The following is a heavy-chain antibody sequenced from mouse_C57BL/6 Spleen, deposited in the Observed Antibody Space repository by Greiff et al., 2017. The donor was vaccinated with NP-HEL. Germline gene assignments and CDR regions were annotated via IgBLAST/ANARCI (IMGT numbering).Heavy chain of an antibody. J-gene: IGHJ2*01. Sequence: DVQLVESEGGLVQPGSSMKLSCTASGFTFSDYYMAWVRQVPEKGLEWVANINYDGSSTYYLDSLKSRFIISRDNAKNILYLQMSSLKSEDTATYYCAREYYGKGYFDYWGQGTTLTVSS. D-gene: IGHD2-1*01. CDR1: GFTFSDYY. V-gene: IGHV5-16*01. CDR2: INYDGSST. CDR3: AREYYGKGYFDY.